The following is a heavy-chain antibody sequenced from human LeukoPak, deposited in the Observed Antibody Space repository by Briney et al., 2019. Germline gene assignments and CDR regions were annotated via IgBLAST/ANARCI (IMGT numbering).Heavy chain of an antibody. CDR2: IYSGGST. CDR1: GFTVSNNY. J-gene: IGHJ5*02. CDR3: ARDLRGFDP. Sequence: GGSLRLSCAASGFTVSNNYMNWVRQAPGKGLEWVSVIYSGGSTWYADSVKGRFTISRDNSKNTLFLQMNSLRVEDTAVYYCARDLRGFDPWGQGTLVTVSS. V-gene: IGHV3-53*01.